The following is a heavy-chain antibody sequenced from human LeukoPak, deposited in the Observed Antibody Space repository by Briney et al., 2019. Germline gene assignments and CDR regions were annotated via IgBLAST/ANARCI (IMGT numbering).Heavy chain of an antibody. CDR3: AKSKPSYSSGWYNWFDP. J-gene: IGHJ5*02. CDR1: GFTFSNAW. V-gene: IGHV3-15*01. CDR2: IKSKTDGGTT. Sequence: GGSLRLSCAASGFTFSNAWMSWVRQAPGKGLEWVGRIKSKTDGGTTDYAAPVKGRFTISRDDSKNTLYLQMNSLKTEDTAVYYCAKSKPSYSSGWYNWFDPWGQGTLVTVSS. D-gene: IGHD6-19*01.